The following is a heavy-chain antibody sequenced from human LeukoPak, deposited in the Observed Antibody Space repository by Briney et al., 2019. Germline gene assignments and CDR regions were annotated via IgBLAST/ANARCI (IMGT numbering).Heavy chain of an antibody. CDR2: TRNKANSYTT. CDR1: GFTFSDHY. J-gene: IGHJ6*03. CDR3: ARVKVGGYYYMDV. Sequence: PGGSLRLSCAASGFTFSDHYMDWVRQAPGKGLEWVGRTRNKANSYTTEYAESVKGRITISRDDSKKSLHLQMNSLKTEDTAVYYCARVKVGGYYYMDVWGKGTTVTVSS. V-gene: IGHV3-72*01. D-gene: IGHD2-15*01.